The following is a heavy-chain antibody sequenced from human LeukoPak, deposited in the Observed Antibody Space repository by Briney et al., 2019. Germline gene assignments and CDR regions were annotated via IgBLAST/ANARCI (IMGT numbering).Heavy chain of an antibody. Sequence: GGSLRLSCAASGFTVSSNYMSWVRQAPGKGLEWVSVIYSGGSTYYADSVKGRFTISRDNPKNTLYLQMNSLRAEDTAVYYCAREPLIAVAGTYYYYYGMDVWGQGTTVTVSS. J-gene: IGHJ6*02. CDR1: GFTVSSNY. D-gene: IGHD6-19*01. V-gene: IGHV3-66*01. CDR3: AREPLIAVAGTYYYYYGMDV. CDR2: IYSGGST.